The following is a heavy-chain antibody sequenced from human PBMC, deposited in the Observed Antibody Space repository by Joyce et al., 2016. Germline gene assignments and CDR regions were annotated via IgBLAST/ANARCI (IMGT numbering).Heavy chain of an antibody. V-gene: IGHV1-46*03. CDR3: VRVEGGFSD. CDR2: INPNGGNT. CDR1: GYTFTSYY. J-gene: IGHJ4*02. Sequence: QVQLVQSGAEVKKPGASVKVSCKASGYTFTSYYMHWVLQAPGQGLEWMGVINPNGGNTNYAQKFQGRVTMTRDTSSSTVYMELSSLKSEDTAMYYCVRVEGGFSDWGQGTLLTVSS. D-gene: IGHD3-16*01.